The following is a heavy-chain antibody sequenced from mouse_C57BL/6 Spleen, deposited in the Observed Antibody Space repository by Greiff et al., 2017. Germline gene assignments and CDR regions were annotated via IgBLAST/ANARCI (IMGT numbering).Heavy chain of an antibody. J-gene: IGHJ3*01. D-gene: IGHD2-3*01. CDR3: AREEDGYFAY. CDR2: IYPGSGNT. V-gene: IGHV1-66*01. Sequence: QVQLKESGPELVKPGASVKISCKASGYSFTSYYIHWVKQRPGQGLEWIGWIYPGSGNTKYNEKFKGKATLTADTSSSTAYMQLSSLTSEDSAVYYCAREEDGYFAYWGQGTLVTVSA. CDR1: GYSFTSYY.